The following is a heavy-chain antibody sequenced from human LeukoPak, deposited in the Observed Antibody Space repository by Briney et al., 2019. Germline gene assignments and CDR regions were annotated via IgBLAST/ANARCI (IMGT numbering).Heavy chain of an antibody. CDR3: AKAYCGGDCWPDY. D-gene: IGHD2-21*02. J-gene: IGHJ4*02. CDR1: GFTFSSYA. V-gene: IGHV3-23*01. CDR2: ISGSGGST. Sequence: PGGFLRLSCAASGFTFSSYAMRWVRQAPGKGLEWVSGISGSGGSTHYADSVKGRFTISRDNSMNTLNLQMSSLRAEDTAVYYCAKAYCGGDCWPDYWGQGILVTVSS.